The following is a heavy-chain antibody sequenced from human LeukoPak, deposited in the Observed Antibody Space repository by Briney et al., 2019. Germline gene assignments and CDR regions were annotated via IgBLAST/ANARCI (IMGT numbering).Heavy chain of an antibody. J-gene: IGHJ4*02. V-gene: IGHV4-59*01. CDR2: IYNSGST. CDR3: ARVRDGYNYEYYFDY. D-gene: IGHD5-24*01. Sequence: PSETLSLTCTVSGGSITSYYWSWIRQPPGKGLEWIGYIYNSGSTNYNPSLKSRVTISVDTSKNQFSLKLSSVTAADTAVYYCARVRDGYNYEYYFDYWGQETLVTVSS. CDR1: GGSITSYY.